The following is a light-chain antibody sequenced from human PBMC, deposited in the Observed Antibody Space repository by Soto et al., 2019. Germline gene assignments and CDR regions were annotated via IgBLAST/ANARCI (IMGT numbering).Light chain of an antibody. CDR3: QQYDDWPRT. CDR1: LSIGSK. J-gene: IGKJ1*01. CDR2: SAS. Sequence: DTVMTQSPVTLSVSPGERATLSCRASLSIGSKLAWYQQKPGQSPRLLIHSASTRVTGIPPRFSGSGSGKEFPLTISSLQSKDFAVYYCQQYDDWPRTFGPGTKVEIK. V-gene: IGKV3-15*01.